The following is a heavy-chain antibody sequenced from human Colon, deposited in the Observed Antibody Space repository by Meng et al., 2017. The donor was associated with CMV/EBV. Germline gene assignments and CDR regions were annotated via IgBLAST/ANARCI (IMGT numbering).Heavy chain of an antibody. Sequence: GESLKTSCVGSGFNFRNSEMNWGRQAPGKGLEWLSYISGSGGTMSYADSVRGRFIISRDNAKNAVYLQMNSLRVEDTAVYYCAKGRGGAATSYFDYWGQGTLVTVSS. J-gene: IGHJ4*02. CDR2: ISGSGGTM. CDR3: AKGRGGAATSYFDY. D-gene: IGHD2-15*01. V-gene: IGHV3-48*03. CDR1: GFNFRNSE.